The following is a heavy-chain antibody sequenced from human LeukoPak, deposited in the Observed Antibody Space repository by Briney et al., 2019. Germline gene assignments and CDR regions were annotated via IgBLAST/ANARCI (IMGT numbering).Heavy chain of an antibody. CDR1: GYTFTSYD. CDR3: ARAGGYCGRISCPYYFEY. CDR2: MNPSSGNT. J-gene: IGHJ4*02. D-gene: IGHD2-15*01. Sequence: GASVKVSCKASGYTFTSYDINWVRQATGQGLEWMGWMNPSSGNTGYAQKFQGRVTMTRNTSISTAYMELSSLRSEDTAVYYCARAGGYCGRISCPYYFEYWGQGSLVAVSS. V-gene: IGHV1-8*01.